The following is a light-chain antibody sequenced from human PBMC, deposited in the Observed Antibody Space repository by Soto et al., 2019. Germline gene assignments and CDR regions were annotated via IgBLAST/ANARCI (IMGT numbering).Light chain of an antibody. J-gene: IGLJ1*01. V-gene: IGLV2-14*01. CDR3: SSYRYSDTLGV. Sequence: QSALTQPASVSGSPGQSITLSCTGTSSGVGGYNHVSWYQQHPGKAPKLMIYDVSNRPSGVSDRFSGSKSGGTASLTISGPQAEDEADYYCSSYRYSDTLGVFGTGTKVTVL. CDR2: DVS. CDR1: SSGVGGYNH.